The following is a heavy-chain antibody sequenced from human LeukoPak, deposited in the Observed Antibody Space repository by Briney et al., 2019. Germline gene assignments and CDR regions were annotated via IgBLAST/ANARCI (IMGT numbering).Heavy chain of an antibody. D-gene: IGHD2-2*01. V-gene: IGHV4-59*08. CDR3: AKTVRYCSSTSCYHMDV. J-gene: IGHJ6*02. CDR2: IYYTGST. CDR1: GDSMNNNY. Sequence: PSETLSLTCAVSGDSMNNNYWSWIRQPPGKGLEWIGYIYYTGSTNYTPSLKSRVTISVDTSKNLSSLNLNSVTAADTAVYYCAKTVRYCSSTSCYHMDVWGPGATVTVSS.